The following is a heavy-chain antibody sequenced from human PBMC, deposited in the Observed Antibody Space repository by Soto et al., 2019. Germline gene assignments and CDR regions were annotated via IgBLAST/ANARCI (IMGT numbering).Heavy chain of an antibody. V-gene: IGHV1-69*01. CDR2: IIPIFGTA. CDR3: ARGGKRAAAVGTDNWFDP. J-gene: IGHJ5*02. D-gene: IGHD6-13*01. CDR1: GGTFSSYA. Sequence: QVQLVQSGAGVKKPGSSVKVSCKASGGTFSSYAISWVRQAPGQGLEWMGGIIPIFGTANYAQKFEGRVTITADESTITAYMELSSLRSEDTAVYYCARGGKRAAAVGTDNWFDPWGQGTLVSVSS.